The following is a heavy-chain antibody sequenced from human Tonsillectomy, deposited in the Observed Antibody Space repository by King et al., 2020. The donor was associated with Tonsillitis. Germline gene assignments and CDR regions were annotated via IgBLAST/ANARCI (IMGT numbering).Heavy chain of an antibody. J-gene: IGHJ3*02. CDR3: AGASRGYYDSSGYWNAFDI. CDR2: IYSSGST. D-gene: IGHD3-22*01. Sequence: QLQESGPGLVKPSQTLSLTCTVSGGSISSGSYYWSWIRQPAGKGLEWIGRIYSSGSTNYNPSLKSRVTISVDTSKNQFSMKLSSVTAADTAVYYCAGASRGYYDSSGYWNAFDIWGQGTMVTVSS. V-gene: IGHV4-61*02. CDR1: GGSISSGSYY.